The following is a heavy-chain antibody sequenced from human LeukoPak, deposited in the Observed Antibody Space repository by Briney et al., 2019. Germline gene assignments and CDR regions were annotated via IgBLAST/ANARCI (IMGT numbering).Heavy chain of an antibody. CDR3: ARTMVRGVRYNWFDP. CDR1: GGTFSIYA. CDR2: IIPIFGTA. Sequence: SVNLSFTASGGTFSIYAISWVRQAPRPGLEWMGRIIPIFGTANYAQKFQGRVTITADESTSTAYMELSSLRSEDTAVYYCARTMVRGVRYNWFDPWGQGTLVTVSS. D-gene: IGHD3-10*01. J-gene: IGHJ5*02. V-gene: IGHV1-69*13.